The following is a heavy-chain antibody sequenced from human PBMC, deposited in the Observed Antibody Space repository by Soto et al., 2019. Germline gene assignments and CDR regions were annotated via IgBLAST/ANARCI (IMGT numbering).Heavy chain of an antibody. D-gene: IGHD3-22*01. CDR3: ARVDSSGYYYLG. Sequence: QVQLQESGPGLVKPSETLSLTCTVSGGSISSYYWSWIRQPPGKGLEWIGYIYYSGNTNYNPSLKSRVTISVDTSKNQFSLKLSSVTAADTAVYYCARVDSSGYYYLGWGQGTLVTVSS. CDR2: IYYSGNT. V-gene: IGHV4-59*01. CDR1: GGSISSYY. J-gene: IGHJ4*02.